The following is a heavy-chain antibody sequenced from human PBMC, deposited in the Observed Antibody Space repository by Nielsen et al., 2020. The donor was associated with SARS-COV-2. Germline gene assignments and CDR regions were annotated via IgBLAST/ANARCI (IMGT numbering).Heavy chain of an antibody. J-gene: IGHJ3*02. V-gene: IGHV3-74*03. D-gene: IGHD3-22*01. Sequence: GESLKISCAASGFIFSNYRMHWVRQAPGKGLVWVSHINPDESKTTYADSVKGRFTISRENAKNSLYLQMNDLRAGDTAVYYCARAFYDSSGFHRAGPLDAFDIRGQGTLVTVSP. CDR1: GFIFSNYR. CDR2: INPDESKT. CDR3: ARAFYDSSGFHRAGPLDAFDI.